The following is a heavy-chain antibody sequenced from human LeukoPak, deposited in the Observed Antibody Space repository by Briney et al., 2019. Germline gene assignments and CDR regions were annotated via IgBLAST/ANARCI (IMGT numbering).Heavy chain of an antibody. V-gene: IGHV4-59*08. D-gene: IGHD7-27*01. CDR3: ARHTPNRGGDAFDI. Sequence: SETLSLTCTVSGGSMNNYYWIWIRQPPGKGLEWIGYIYYSGSTTYNPSLKSRVTMSVDTSKTQFSLQLSFVTAADTAVYYCARHTPNRGGDAFDIWGQGTMVTVSS. J-gene: IGHJ3*02. CDR2: IYYSGST. CDR1: GGSMNNYY.